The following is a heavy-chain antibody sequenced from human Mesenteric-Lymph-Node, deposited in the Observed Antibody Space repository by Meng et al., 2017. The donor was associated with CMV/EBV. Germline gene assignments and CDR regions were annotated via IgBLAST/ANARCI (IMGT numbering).Heavy chain of an antibody. J-gene: IGHJ4*02. Sequence: SFSGYYWSWIRQPPGKGLEWIGEINHSGSTNYHPSLKSRVTISLDTSKNQFSLKLSSVTAADTAVYYCARRYCSSTSCSAGYYFDYWGQGTLVTVSS. D-gene: IGHD2-2*01. CDR2: INHSGST. CDR1: SFSGYY. CDR3: ARRYCSSTSCSAGYYFDY. V-gene: IGHV4-34*01.